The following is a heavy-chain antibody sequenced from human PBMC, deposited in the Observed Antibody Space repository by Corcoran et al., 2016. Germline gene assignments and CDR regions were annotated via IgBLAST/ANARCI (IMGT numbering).Heavy chain of an antibody. CDR1: GFTFSSYG. CDR2: IWYDGSNK. D-gene: IGHD6-13*01. CDR3: ARDGIAARGMDV. Sequence: QVQLVESGGGVVQPGRSLRLSCAASGFTFSSYGMHWVRQAPGKGLAWVAVIWYDGSNKYYADSVKGRFTISRDNSKNTLYLQMNSLRAEDTAVYYCARDGIAARGMDVWGQGTTVTVSS. V-gene: IGHV3-33*01. J-gene: IGHJ6*02.